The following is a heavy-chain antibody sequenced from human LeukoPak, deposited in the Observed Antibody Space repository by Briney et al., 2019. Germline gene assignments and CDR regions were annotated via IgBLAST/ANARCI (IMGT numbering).Heavy chain of an antibody. CDR1: GGSISNYY. CDR3: ARSAAEWPDSNYYYYYGMDV. CDR2: IYYSGNT. V-gene: IGHV4-59*06. J-gene: IGHJ6*02. D-gene: IGHD3-3*01. Sequence: SETLSLTCTVSGGSISNYYWSWIRQPAGKGLEWIGYIYYSGNTYYNPSLKSRITISVDTSKNQFSLKLSSVTAADTAVYYCARSAAEWPDSNYYYYYGMDVWGQGTTVTVSS.